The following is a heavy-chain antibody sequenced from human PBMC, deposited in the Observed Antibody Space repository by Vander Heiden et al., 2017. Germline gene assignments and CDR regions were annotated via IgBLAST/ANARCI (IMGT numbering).Heavy chain of an antibody. CDR2: ISYDGSNK. Sequence: QVQLVASGGGVVQPGRSLRLSCASSGFTLSSYAMHCVCQAPGKGLEWVAVISYDGSNKYYADSVKGRFTISRDNSKNTLYLQMNSLRAEDTAVYYCARDTAALAAAWDYYFDYWGQGTLVTVSS. CDR1: GFTLSSYA. CDR3: ARDTAALAAAWDYYFDY. D-gene: IGHD6-13*01. V-gene: IGHV3-30-3*01. J-gene: IGHJ4*02.